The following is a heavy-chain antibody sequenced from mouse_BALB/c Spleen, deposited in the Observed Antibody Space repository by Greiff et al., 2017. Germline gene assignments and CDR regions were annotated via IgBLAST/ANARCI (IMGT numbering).Heavy chain of an antibody. CDR3: ARDPGRGWYFDV. J-gene: IGHJ1*01. D-gene: IGHD3-3*01. Sequence: EVQVVESGGGLVKPGGSLKLSCAASGFTFSDYYMYWVRQTPEKRLEWVATISDGGSYTYYPDSVKGRFTISRDNAKNNLYLQMSSLKSEDTAMYYCARDPGRGWYFDVWGAGTTVTVSS. V-gene: IGHV5-4*02. CDR1: GFTFSDYY. CDR2: ISDGGSYT.